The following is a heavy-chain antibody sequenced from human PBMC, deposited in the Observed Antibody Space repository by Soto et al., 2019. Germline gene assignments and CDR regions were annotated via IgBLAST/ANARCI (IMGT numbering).Heavy chain of an antibody. CDR2: ISYDGSNK. V-gene: IGHV3-30-3*01. Sequence: GGSLRLSCAASGFTFSSYAMHWVRQAPGKGLEWVAVISYDGSNKYYADSVKGRFTISRDNSKNTLYLQMNSLRAEDTAVYYCARAEVVPAPFDYWGQGTLVTVSS. CDR1: GFTFSSYA. CDR3: ARAEVVPAPFDY. J-gene: IGHJ4*02. D-gene: IGHD2-2*01.